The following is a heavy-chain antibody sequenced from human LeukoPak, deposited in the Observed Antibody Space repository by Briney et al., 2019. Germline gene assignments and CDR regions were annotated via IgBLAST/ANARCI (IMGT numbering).Heavy chain of an antibody. CDR1: GFTFSDYY. CDR2: ISSSSSTI. J-gene: IGHJ4*02. CDR3: AREYSSSSGSVSDY. D-gene: IGHD6-6*01. Sequence: GGSLRLSCAASGFTFSDYYMSWIRQAPGKGLEWVSYISSSSSTIYYADSVKGRFTISRDNAKNSLYLQMNSLRDEDTAVYYCAREYSSSSGSVSDYWGQGTLVTVSS. V-gene: IGHV3-11*04.